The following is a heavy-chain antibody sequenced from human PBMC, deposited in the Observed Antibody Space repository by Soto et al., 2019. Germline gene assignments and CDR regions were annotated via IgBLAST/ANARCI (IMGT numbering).Heavy chain of an antibody. Sequence: GGSLRLSCAASGFPFISYGMHWVRQAPGKGLEWVAVISYDGSNKYYADSVKGRFTISRDNSKNTLYLQMNSLRAEDTAVYYCAREIKYYYDSSGYYSCYFDYWGQGTLVTVSS. V-gene: IGHV3-30*19. CDR3: AREIKYYYDSSGYYSCYFDY. CDR2: ISYDGSNK. J-gene: IGHJ4*02. D-gene: IGHD3-22*01. CDR1: GFPFISYG.